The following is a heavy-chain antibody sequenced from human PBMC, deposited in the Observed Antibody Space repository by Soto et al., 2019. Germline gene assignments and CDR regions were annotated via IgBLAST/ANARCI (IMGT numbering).Heavy chain of an antibody. V-gene: IGHV4-59*01. CDR2: IYYSGST. J-gene: IGHJ4*02. CDR1: GGSISSYY. CDR3: ARHNYGSGSTYFDY. Sequence: PSETLSLTCTVSGGSISSYYWSWIRQPPGKGLEWIGYIYYSGSTNYNPSLESRVTISVDTSKNQLSLKLSSVTAADTAVYYCARHNYGSGSTYFDYWGQGTLVTVSS. D-gene: IGHD3-10*01.